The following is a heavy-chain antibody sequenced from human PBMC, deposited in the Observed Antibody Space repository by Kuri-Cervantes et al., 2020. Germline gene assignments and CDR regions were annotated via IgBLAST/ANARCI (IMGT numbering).Heavy chain of an antibody. Sequence: LRLSCTVSGGSISSGGYYWSWIRQHPGNGLEWIGYIYYSGSTYYNPSLKSRVTISVDTSKNQFSLKLSSVTAADTAVYYCAIPYGDYGEYFDYWGQGTLVTVSS. V-gene: IGHV4-31*03. CDR1: GGSISSGGYY. CDR2: IYYSGST. CDR3: AIPYGDYGEYFDY. J-gene: IGHJ4*02. D-gene: IGHD4-17*01.